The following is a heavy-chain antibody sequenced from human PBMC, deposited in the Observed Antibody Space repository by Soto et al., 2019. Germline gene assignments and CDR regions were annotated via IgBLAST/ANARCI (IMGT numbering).Heavy chain of an antibody. V-gene: IGHV1-69*01. Sequence: QVQLVQSWAEVKKPGSSVKVSCKASGGTFSSYSINWVRQAPGQGLEWMGEIIPIFGTANYAQKFQGSVTITADESTSTAYMELRSLRSEDTAVYYCARDGGRHSGGIDYWGQGTLVTVSS. D-gene: IGHD1-26*01. J-gene: IGHJ4*02. CDR2: IIPIFGTA. CDR3: ARDGGRHSGGIDY. CDR1: GGTFSSYS.